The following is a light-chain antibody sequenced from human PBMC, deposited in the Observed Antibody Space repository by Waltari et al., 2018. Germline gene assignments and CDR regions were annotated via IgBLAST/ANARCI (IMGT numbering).Light chain of an antibody. Sequence: QSALTQPPSASGSPGQSVTIPCTGTSSDVGGFDYVHWYQQHPGKVPRLMIYEVSKRPSGVPDRFSGSKSGNTASLTVSGLQVEDEADYYCSSFAGSSQMLFGGGTKLTVL. V-gene: IGLV2-8*01. CDR3: SSFAGSSQML. J-gene: IGLJ2*01. CDR1: SSDVGGFDY. CDR2: EVS.